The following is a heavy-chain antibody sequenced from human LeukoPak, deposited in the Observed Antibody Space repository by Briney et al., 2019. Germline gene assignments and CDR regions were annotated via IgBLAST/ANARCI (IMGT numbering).Heavy chain of an antibody. CDR1: DTYA. CDR3: AKVRIRLGEYHFDS. D-gene: IGHD3-10*01. V-gene: IGHV3-23*01. Sequence: GGSLRLSCVASDTYAMSWVRQAPGKGLEWVSTINDGGDSTYYADSVKGRFTTSRDKSKKTLYLQMNSLRDEDTAVYYCAKVRIRLGEYHFDSWGQGTLVTVSS. J-gene: IGHJ4*02. CDR2: INDGGDST.